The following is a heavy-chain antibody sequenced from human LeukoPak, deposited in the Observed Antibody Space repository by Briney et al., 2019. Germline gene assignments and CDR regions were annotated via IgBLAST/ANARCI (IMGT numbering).Heavy chain of an antibody. D-gene: IGHD2-15*01. CDR1: GGSFSGYY. Sequence: SETLSLTCAVYGGSFSGYYWSWIRQPPGKGLEWIGEINHRGSTNYNPSPKSRVTISVDTSKNQFSLKLSSVTAADTAVYYCARRRVVVVAATVPSLKRYWYFDLWGRGTLVTVSS. J-gene: IGHJ2*01. CDR3: ARRRVVVVAATVPSLKRYWYFDL. V-gene: IGHV4-34*01. CDR2: INHRGST.